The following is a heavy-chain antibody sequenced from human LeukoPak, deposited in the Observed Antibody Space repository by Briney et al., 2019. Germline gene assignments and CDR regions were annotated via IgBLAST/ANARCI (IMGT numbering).Heavy chain of an antibody. J-gene: IGHJ4*02. CDR1: GFTFSSYG. CDR3: AREVRTGYYLDY. V-gene: IGHV3-33*01. CDR2: IWYDGSNK. Sequence: GGSLRLSCAASGFTFSSYGMHWVRQAPGKGLEWVAVIWYDGSNKYYADSVKGRFTISRDNSKNTLYLQMNSLRAEDTAVYYCAREVRTGYYLDYWGQGTLVTVSS. D-gene: IGHD3-9*01.